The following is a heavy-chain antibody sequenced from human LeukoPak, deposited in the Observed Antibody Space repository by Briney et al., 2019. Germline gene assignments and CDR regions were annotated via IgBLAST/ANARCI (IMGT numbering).Heavy chain of an antibody. J-gene: IGHJ4*02. CDR2: IRYDGSNI. V-gene: IGHV3-33*01. Sequence: PGGSLRLSCAASGFTSSTYGMHWVRQAPGKGLEWVAVIRYDGSNIYYADSVKVRFTISRDNSKNTLYLQMNRLRADDTAVYYCARESLAVAGTWYFDYWGQGTLVTVSS. CDR3: ARESLAVAGTWYFDY. D-gene: IGHD6-19*01. CDR1: GFTSSTYG.